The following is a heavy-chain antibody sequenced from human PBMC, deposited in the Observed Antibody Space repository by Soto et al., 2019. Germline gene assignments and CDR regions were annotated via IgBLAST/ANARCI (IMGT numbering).Heavy chain of an antibody. CDR1: GGSISSYY. Sequence: QVQLQESGPGLVKPSETLSLTCTVSGGSISSYYWSWIRQPPGKGLEWIGYIYYSGSTNYNPSLKSRVTISVDTSKNQFSLKLSSVTAADTAVYYCARDGSHFYRYGMDVWGQGTTVTVSS. CDR3: ARDGSHFYRYGMDV. D-gene: IGHD2-15*01. CDR2: IYYSGST. V-gene: IGHV4-59*01. J-gene: IGHJ6*02.